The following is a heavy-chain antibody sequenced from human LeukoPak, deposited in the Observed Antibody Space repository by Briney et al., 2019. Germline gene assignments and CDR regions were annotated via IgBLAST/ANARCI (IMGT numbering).Heavy chain of an antibody. CDR3: ARDEERYSSSWYVSDY. Sequence: GGSLRLSCAASGFTFSSYAMSWVRQAPGKGLEWVSAVSGSGGSTYYADSVKGRFTISRDNSKNTLYLQMNSLRAGDTAVYYCARDEERYSSSWYVSDYWGQGTLVTVSS. D-gene: IGHD6-13*01. J-gene: IGHJ4*02. V-gene: IGHV3-23*01. CDR2: VSGSGGST. CDR1: GFTFSSYA.